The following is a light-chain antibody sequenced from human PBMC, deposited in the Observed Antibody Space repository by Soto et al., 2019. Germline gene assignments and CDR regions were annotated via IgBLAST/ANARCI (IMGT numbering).Light chain of an antibody. CDR1: SSNIGSNS. Sequence: QSALTQPPSASGTPGQRVTISCSGSSSNIGSNSVNWYQQLPGTAPKLLIYSNDRRPSGVPDRFSGSKSGTSASLAISRLQSEDEADYYCAAWDDSLNGYVFGTGTKVTVL. CDR2: SND. CDR3: AAWDDSLNGYV. J-gene: IGLJ1*01. V-gene: IGLV1-44*01.